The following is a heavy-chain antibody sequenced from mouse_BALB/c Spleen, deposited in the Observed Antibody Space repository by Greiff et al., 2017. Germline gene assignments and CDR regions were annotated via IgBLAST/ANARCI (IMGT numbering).Heavy chain of an antibody. CDR3: ARPTNFAWFAY. CDR1: GYTFTDYW. V-gene: IGHV1-69*01. CDR2: IDTSDSYT. Sequence: VQLQQPGAELVMPGASVKMSCKASGYTFTDYWMHWVKQRPGQGLEWIGAIDTSDSYTSYNQKFKGKATLTVDKSSSTAYMQLSSLTSEDSAVYYCARPTNFAWFAYWGQGTLVTVSA. D-gene: IGHD4-1*01. J-gene: IGHJ3*01.